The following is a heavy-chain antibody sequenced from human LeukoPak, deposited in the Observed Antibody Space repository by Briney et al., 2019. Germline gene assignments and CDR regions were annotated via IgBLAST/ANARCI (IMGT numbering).Heavy chain of an antibody. CDR1: GYSVSSGYY. D-gene: IGHD3-22*01. CDR3: AREDYYDSSGYYFDC. V-gene: IGHV4-38-2*02. J-gene: IGHJ4*02. CDR2: IYQSGST. Sequence: SETVSLTRTVSGYSVSSGYYWGWIRQSPGRGLEWVGSIYQSGSTYHSPSLRSRITISVDPSKNQFSLELSSLTAADTAVSYCAREDYYDSSGYYFDCWGQGTLVTVSS.